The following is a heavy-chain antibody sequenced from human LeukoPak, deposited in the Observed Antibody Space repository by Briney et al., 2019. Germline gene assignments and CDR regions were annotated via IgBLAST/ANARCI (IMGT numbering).Heavy chain of an antibody. CDR2: IRGTGTTT. D-gene: IGHD6-19*01. V-gene: IGHV3-23*01. CDR3: AKVSWLGTLPSYHFDS. J-gene: IGHJ4*02. Sequence: SGRSLRLSCAASGFTSSDHAMSWVRQAPGKGLEWVSAIRGTGTTTFYAASVKGRFTISRDNSKNTADLQMNSLRAEDTAVYYCAKVSWLGTLPSYHFDSWGQGTQVTVSS. CDR1: GFTSSDHA.